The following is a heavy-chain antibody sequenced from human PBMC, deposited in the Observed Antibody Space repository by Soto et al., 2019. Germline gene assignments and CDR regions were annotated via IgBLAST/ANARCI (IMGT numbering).Heavy chain of an antibody. Sequence: GGSLRLSCAASGFTFSSYAMSWVRQAPGKGLEWVSYISSSSSYTNYADSVKGRFTISRDNAKNSLYLQMNSLRAEDTAVYYCARGTSTRLLWFGEPSPFDPWGQGTLVTVSS. V-gene: IGHV3-21*05. CDR1: GFTFSSYA. J-gene: IGHJ5*02. D-gene: IGHD3-10*01. CDR2: ISSSSSYT. CDR3: ARGTSTRLLWFGEPSPFDP.